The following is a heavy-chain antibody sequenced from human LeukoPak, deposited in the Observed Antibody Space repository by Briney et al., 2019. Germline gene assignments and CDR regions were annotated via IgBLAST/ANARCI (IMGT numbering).Heavy chain of an antibody. CDR3: ARSYDFWSGYPYSSDY. D-gene: IGHD3-3*01. Sequence: SQTLSLTCTVSGGSISSGGYYWSWIRQPPGKGLEWIGYIYHSGSTYYNPSLKSRVTISVDRSKNQFSLKLSSVTAADTAVYYCARSYDFWSGYPYSSDYWGQGTLVTVSS. V-gene: IGHV4-30-2*01. CDR1: GGSISSGGYY. CDR2: IYHSGST. J-gene: IGHJ4*02.